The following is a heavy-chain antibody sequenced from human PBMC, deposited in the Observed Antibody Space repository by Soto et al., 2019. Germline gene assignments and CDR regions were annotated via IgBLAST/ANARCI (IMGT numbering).Heavy chain of an antibody. Sequence: GASVKVSCKASGGTFSSYAISWVRQAPGQGLEWMGGIIPIFGTANYAQKFQGRVTITADESTSTAYMELSSLRSEDTAVYYCASCAYSGSYFNWFDPWGQGTLVTVSS. CDR2: IIPIFGTA. V-gene: IGHV1-69*13. CDR1: GGTFSSYA. D-gene: IGHD1-26*01. CDR3: ASCAYSGSYFNWFDP. J-gene: IGHJ5*02.